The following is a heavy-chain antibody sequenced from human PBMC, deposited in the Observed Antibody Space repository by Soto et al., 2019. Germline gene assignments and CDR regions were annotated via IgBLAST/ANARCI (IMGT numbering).Heavy chain of an antibody. J-gene: IGHJ4*02. CDR3: AKGGQQLTYQGPFDY. CDR1: GFTFVSYA. CDR2: ISGSGATT. D-gene: IGHD6-13*01. V-gene: IGHV3-23*01. Sequence: GGSLRLSCAASGFTFVSYAMNWVRQAPGKGLEWVSTISGSGATTYYAESVKGRFTISRDNSKNTLYLQMNSLRAEDTAVYYCAKGGQQLTYQGPFDYWGQGTQVTVSS.